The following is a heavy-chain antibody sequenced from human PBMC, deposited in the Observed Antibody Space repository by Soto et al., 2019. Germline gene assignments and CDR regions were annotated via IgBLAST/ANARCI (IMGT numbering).Heavy chain of an antibody. D-gene: IGHD4-4*01. Sequence: NPSETLSLTCTVSGGSISSYYWSWIRQPPGKGLEWIGYIYYSGSTNYNPSLKSRVTISVDTSKNQFSLKLSSVTAADTAVYYCARFVGTTWTYYFDYWGQGTLVTVSS. CDR1: GGSISSYY. J-gene: IGHJ4*02. CDR3: ARFVGTTWTYYFDY. V-gene: IGHV4-59*01. CDR2: IYYSGST.